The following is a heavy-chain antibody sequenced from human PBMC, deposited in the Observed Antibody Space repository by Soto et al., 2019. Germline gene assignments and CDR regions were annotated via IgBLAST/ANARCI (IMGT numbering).Heavy chain of an antibody. D-gene: IGHD3-22*01. Sequence: GGSLRLSCTASGFTFGDYAMSWVRQAPGKGLEWVGFIRSKAYGGTTEYAASVKGRFTISRDDSKSIAYLQMNSLKTEDTAVYYCTREFIAYYYDSSGYYLDWGQGTLVTVSS. CDR1: GFTFGDYA. V-gene: IGHV3-49*04. CDR3: TREFIAYYYDSSGYYLD. J-gene: IGHJ4*02. CDR2: IRSKAYGGTT.